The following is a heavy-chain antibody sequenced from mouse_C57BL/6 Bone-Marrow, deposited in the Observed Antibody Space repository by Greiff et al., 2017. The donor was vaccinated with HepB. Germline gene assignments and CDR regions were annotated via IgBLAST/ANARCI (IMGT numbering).Heavy chain of an antibody. J-gene: IGHJ2*01. V-gene: IGHV5-16*01. Sequence: EVMLVESEGGLVQPGSSMKLSCTASGFTFSDYYMAWVRQVPEKGLEWVANITYDGSSTYYLDSLKSRFIISRDNAKNILDLQMSSLKSEDTATYYCARDRYGNYFDYGGQGTTLTVSS. D-gene: IGHD2-10*02. CDR2: ITYDGSST. CDR3: ARDRYGNYFDY. CDR1: GFTFSDYY.